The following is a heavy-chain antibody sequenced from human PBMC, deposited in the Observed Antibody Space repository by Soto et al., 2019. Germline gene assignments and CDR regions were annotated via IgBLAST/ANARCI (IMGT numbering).Heavy chain of an antibody. J-gene: IGHJ5*02. CDR2: IIPIFGTA. D-gene: IGHD2-15*01. V-gene: IGHV1-69*01. Sequence: QVQLVQSGAEVKKPGSSVKVSCKASGGTFSSYAISWVRQAPGQGLEWMGGIIPIFGTANYAQKLQGRVTITADESTSTAYMDLSSLRAEDTAVYYCARDPRDVVDQYNWFDPWGQGTLVTVSS. CDR3: ARDPRDVVDQYNWFDP. CDR1: GGTFSSYA.